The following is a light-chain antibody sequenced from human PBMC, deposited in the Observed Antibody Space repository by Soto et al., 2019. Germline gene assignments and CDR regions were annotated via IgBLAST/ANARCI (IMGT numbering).Light chain of an antibody. CDR2: DAS. J-gene: IGKJ1*01. V-gene: IGKV1-5*01. CDR3: QQYDTDWT. Sequence: DIQMTQSPSTLSGSVGDRVTITCRASQTISSWLAWYQQKPGKAPKLLIYDASSLESGVPSRFSGSGSGTDFTLTISSLQPDDFATYYCQQYDTDWTFGQGTKGDIK. CDR1: QTISSW.